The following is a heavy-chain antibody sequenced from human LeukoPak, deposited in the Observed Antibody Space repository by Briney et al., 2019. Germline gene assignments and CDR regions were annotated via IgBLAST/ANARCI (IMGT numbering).Heavy chain of an antibody. J-gene: IGHJ4*02. CDR3: ARGVRDSSGYYSDYFDY. CDR2: IYTSGST. V-gene: IGHV4-4*07. D-gene: IGHD3-22*01. Sequence: SETLSLTCTVSGGSISSYYWGWIRQPAGKGLEWIGRIYTSGSTNYNPSLKSRVTMSVDTSKNQSSLKLSSVTAADTAVYYCARGVRDSSGYYSDYFDYWGQGTLVTVSS. CDR1: GGSISSYY.